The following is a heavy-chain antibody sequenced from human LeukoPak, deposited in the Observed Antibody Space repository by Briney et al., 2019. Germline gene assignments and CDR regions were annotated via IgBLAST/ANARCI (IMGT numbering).Heavy chain of an antibody. Sequence: SETLSLTCTVSGGSISSYYWSWLRQPAGKGLEWIGRFYISGSTNYNPSLKSRVTMSVDSSKNQFSLKLSSVTAADTAVYYCARDRYYYDSSGSAFDIWGQGTMVTVSS. CDR3: ARDRYYYDSSGSAFDI. CDR2: FYISGST. D-gene: IGHD3-22*01. CDR1: GGSISSYY. V-gene: IGHV4-4*07. J-gene: IGHJ3*02.